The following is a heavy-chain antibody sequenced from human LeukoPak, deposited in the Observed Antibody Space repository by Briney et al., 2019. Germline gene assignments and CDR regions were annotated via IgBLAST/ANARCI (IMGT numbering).Heavy chain of an antibody. V-gene: IGHV4-30-4*08. CDR2: IYYSGST. CDR1: GGSISSGDYY. CDR3: AREFKEYCSSTSCYHRYFDY. D-gene: IGHD2-2*01. Sequence: PSETLSLTCTVSGGSISSGDYYWSWIRQPPGKGLEWIGYIYYSGSTYYNPSLKSRVTISVDTSKNHFSLKLSSVTAADTAVYYCAREFKEYCSSTSCYHRYFDYWGQGTLVTVSS. J-gene: IGHJ4*02.